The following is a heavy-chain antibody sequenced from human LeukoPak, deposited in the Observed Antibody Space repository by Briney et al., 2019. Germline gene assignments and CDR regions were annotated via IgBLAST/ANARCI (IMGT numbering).Heavy chain of an antibody. CDR2: IYYSGST. D-gene: IGHD6-13*01. J-gene: IGHJ6*03. CDR1: GGSISSYY. CDR3: ARLRYSSSWYGAPYYYYMDV. V-gene: IGHV4-59*01. Sequence: PSETLSLTCTVSGGSISSYYWSWIRQPPGKGLEWIGYIYYSGSTNYNPSLKSRVTISVDTSKNQFSLKLSSVTAADTAVYYCARLRYSSSWYGAPYYYYMDVWGKGTTVTISS.